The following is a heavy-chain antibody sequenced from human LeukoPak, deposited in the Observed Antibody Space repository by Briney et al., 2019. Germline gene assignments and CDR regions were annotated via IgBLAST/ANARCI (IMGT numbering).Heavy chain of an antibody. D-gene: IGHD5-24*01. CDR2: INPISGGT. J-gene: IGHJ4*02. CDR3: ARGDGYGYSVGY. V-gene: IGHV1-2*02. Sequence: ASVKVSCKTSGYTFTGYYMHWVRQAPGQGLEWMGWINPISGGTNYAQKFQGRVTMTRDTSISTAYMELTRLRFDDTAMYYCARGDGYGYSVGYWGQGILVTVAS. CDR1: GYTFTGYY.